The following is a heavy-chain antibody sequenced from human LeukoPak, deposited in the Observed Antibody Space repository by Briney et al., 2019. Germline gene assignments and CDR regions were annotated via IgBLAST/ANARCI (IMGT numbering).Heavy chain of an antibody. CDR1: GFTFSGSA. V-gene: IGHV3-73*01. J-gene: IGHJ6*03. CDR2: IRSKANSYAP. Sequence: PGGSLRLSCTASGFTFSGSAMHWVRQASGKGLEWVGRIRSKANSYAPAYAASVKGRFTISRDDSKNTAYLQMNSLKTEDTAVYYCTTQHDFWSGYSLYYYYYYMDVWGKGTTVTVSS. D-gene: IGHD3-3*01. CDR3: TTQHDFWSGYSLYYYYYYMDV.